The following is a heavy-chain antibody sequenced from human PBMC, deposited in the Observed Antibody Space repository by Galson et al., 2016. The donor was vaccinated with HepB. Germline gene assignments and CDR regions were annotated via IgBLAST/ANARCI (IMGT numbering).Heavy chain of an antibody. CDR1: GLTFSRLS. Sequence: SVKVSCKASGLTFSRLSVTWVRQAPGQGLEWMGTSIPFFGTSNYAQRFQGRVAMTADESTTTVYMELSSLRSDDTAVYYCSRDNGAYGGPNYYDPWGQGTLVTVSS. D-gene: IGHD3-10*01. V-gene: IGHV1-69*13. CDR3: SRDNGAYGGPNYYDP. CDR2: SIPFFGTS. J-gene: IGHJ5*02.